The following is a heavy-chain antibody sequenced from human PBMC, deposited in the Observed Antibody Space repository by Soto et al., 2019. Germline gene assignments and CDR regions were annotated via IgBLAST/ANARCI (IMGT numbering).Heavy chain of an antibody. D-gene: IGHD6-19*01. J-gene: IGHJ6*02. Sequence: HPGGSLRLSCAASGFTFSSYWMHWVRQAPGKGLVWVSRINSDGSSTSYADSVKGRFTISRDNAKNTLYLQMNSLRAEDTAVYYCARAVAGANYYYYYGMDVWGQGTTVTVSS. CDR3: ARAVAGANYYYYYGMDV. CDR1: GFTFSSYW. CDR2: INSDGSST. V-gene: IGHV3-74*01.